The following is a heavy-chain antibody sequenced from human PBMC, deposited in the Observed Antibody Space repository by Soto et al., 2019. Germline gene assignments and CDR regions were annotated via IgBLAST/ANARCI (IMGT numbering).Heavy chain of an antibody. CDR1: GFTFSSYG. Sequence: PGGSLRLSCAASGFTFSSYGMHWVRQAPGKGLEWVAVISYDGSNKYYADSVKGRFTISRDNSKNTLYLQMNSLRAEDTAVYYCAKGGPRHSSGWHPTSYYYGMDVWGQGTTVTVSS. V-gene: IGHV3-30*18. CDR2: ISYDGSNK. J-gene: IGHJ6*02. CDR3: AKGGPRHSSGWHPTSYYYGMDV. D-gene: IGHD6-19*01.